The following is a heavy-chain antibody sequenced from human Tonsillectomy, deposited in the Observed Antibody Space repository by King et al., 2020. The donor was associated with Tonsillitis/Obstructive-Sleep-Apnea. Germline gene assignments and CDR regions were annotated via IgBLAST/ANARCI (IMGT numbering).Heavy chain of an antibody. CDR3: AKHLGYSDSGSQYFDAFDV. V-gene: IGHV4-59*08. J-gene: IGHJ3*01. CDR1: GGSINSHY. D-gene: IGHD3-10*01. Sequence: QLQESGPGLVKPSETLSLNCTVSGGSINSHYWSWLRQPPGKGLEWLGHIYNNGNINFNPSLGSRVTISQDTSSNQVSLRLTSVTAEDTAVYYCAKHLGYSDSGSQYFDAFDVWGEGTLVTVSS. CDR2: IYNNGNI.